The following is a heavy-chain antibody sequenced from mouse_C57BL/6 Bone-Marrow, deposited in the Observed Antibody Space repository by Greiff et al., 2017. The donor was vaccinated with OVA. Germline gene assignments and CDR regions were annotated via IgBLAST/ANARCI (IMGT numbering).Heavy chain of an antibody. Sequence: VMLVESGAELVRPGTSVKMSCKASGYTFTNYWIGWAKQRPGHGLEWIGDIYPGGGYTNYNEKFKGKTTLTADKSSSTAYMQFSSLTSEDSAIYYCARLGAMDYWGQGTSVTVSS. D-gene: IGHD3-3*01. CDR1: GYTFTNYW. J-gene: IGHJ4*01. CDR2: IYPGGGYT. V-gene: IGHV1-63*01. CDR3: ARLGAMDY.